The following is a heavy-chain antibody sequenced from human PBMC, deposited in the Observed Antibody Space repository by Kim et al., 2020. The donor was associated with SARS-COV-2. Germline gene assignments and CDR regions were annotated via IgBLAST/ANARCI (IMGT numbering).Heavy chain of an antibody. D-gene: IGHD3-22*01. CDR3: ARDVNRVANYYDISNGESLPDY. Sequence: ASVKVSCKASGYRFTSYGFTWVRQAPGQGLEWLGWISAFNGDTNYAQNVQGRVTMTTDTSTTTAYMELRSLTSGDTAVYYCARDVNRVANYYDISNGESLPDYWGQGTLVTVSS. CDR1: GYRFTSYG. J-gene: IGHJ4*02. V-gene: IGHV1-18*01. CDR2: ISAFNGDT.